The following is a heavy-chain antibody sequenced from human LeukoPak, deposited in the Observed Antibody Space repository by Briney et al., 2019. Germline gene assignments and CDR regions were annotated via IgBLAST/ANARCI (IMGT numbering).Heavy chain of an antibody. Sequence: GGSLRLSCAASGFTFSSYWMSWVRQAPGKGLEWVANIKQDGSEKYYVDSVKGRFTISRDNAKNSLYLQMNSLRAEDTAVYYCARDQGAYCSGGSCTAFDMWGQGTMVTVST. CDR2: IKQDGSEK. CDR1: GFTFSSYW. J-gene: IGHJ3*02. D-gene: IGHD2-15*01. V-gene: IGHV3-7*01. CDR3: ARDQGAYCSGGSCTAFDM.